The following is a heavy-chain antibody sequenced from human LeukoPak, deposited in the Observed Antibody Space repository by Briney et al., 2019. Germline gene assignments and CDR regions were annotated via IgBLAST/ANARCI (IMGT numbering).Heavy chain of an antibody. CDR2: ISGSGGST. CDR3: AKDTESYYYDSSGYSVYFQH. J-gene: IGHJ1*01. Sequence: AGGSLRLSCAASGFTFSSYAMSWVRQAPGKGLEWVSAISGSGGSTYYADSVKGRFTISRDNSKNTLYLQMNSLRAEDTAVYYCAKDTESYYYDSSGYSVYFQHWGQGTLVTVSS. CDR1: GFTFSSYA. D-gene: IGHD3-22*01. V-gene: IGHV3-23*01.